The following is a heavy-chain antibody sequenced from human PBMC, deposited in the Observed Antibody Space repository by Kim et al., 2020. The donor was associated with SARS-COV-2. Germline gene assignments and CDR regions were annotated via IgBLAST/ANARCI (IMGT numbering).Heavy chain of an antibody. CDR1: GDSINSYY. V-gene: IGHV4-59*13. CDR2: INYSGST. CDR3: AKEGRPGYNYGRDY. J-gene: IGHJ4*02. Sequence: SETLSLTCTVSGDSINSYYWSWIRQPPGKGLEWIGYINYSGSTTYNPSLKSRVSISVDTSKNQFSLILTSVPAADTAVYYCAKEGRPGYNYGRDYWGQGTLVTVSS. D-gene: IGHD5-12*01.